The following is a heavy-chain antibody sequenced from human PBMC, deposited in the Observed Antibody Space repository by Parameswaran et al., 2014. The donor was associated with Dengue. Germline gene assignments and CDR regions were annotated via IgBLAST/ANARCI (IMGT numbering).Heavy chain of an antibody. D-gene: IGHD5-24*01. Sequence: RWIRQPPGKELEWIGYISYTGSTNYNPSFKSRVTISVDTSKNQFSLKLSSVTAADTAVYYCARDQRLHSPVMFHYGMDVWGQGTTVTVSS. CDR3: ARDQRLHSPVMFHYGMDV. V-gene: IGHV4-59*01. J-gene: IGHJ6*02. CDR2: ISYTGST.